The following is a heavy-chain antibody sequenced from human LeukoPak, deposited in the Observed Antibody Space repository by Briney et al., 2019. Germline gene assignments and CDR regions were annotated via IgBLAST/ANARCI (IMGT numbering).Heavy chain of an antibody. D-gene: IGHD3-22*01. J-gene: IGHJ3*02. Sequence: SETLSLTCTVSGGPISSGDYYWSWIRQPPGKGLERIGYIYYSGSTYYNPSLKSRVTISVDTSKNQFSLKLSSVTAADTAVYYCARAGDDGNAFDIWGQGTMVTVSS. V-gene: IGHV4-30-4*01. CDR3: ARAGDDGNAFDI. CDR2: IYYSGST. CDR1: GGPISSGDYY.